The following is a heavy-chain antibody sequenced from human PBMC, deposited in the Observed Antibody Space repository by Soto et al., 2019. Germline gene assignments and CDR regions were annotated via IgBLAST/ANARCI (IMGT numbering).Heavy chain of an antibody. CDR2: IYYSGST. J-gene: IGHJ6*02. CDR3: ARGGYSSSSAYYYYYYGMDV. CDR1: GGSISSYY. D-gene: IGHD6-6*01. Sequence: PSETLSLTCTVSGGSISSYYWSWIRQPPGKGLEWIGYIYYSGSTNYNPSLKSRVTISVDTSKNQFSLKLSSVTAADTAVHYCARGGYSSSSAYYYYYYGMDVWGQGTTVTVSS. V-gene: IGHV4-59*01.